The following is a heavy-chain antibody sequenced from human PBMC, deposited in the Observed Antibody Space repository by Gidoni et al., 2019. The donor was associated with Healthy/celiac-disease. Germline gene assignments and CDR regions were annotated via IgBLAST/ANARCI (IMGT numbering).Heavy chain of an antibody. V-gene: IGHV4-4*07. J-gene: IGHJ2*01. Sequence: TNYNPSLKSRVTMSVDTSKNQFSLKLSSVTAADTAVYYCARAGAAAGYWYFDLWGRGTLVTVSS. D-gene: IGHD6-13*01. CDR2: T. CDR3: ARAGAAAGYWYFDL.